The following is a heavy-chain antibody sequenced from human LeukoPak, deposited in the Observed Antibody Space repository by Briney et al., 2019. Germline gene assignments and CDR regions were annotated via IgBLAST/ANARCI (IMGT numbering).Heavy chain of an antibody. D-gene: IGHD3-22*01. CDR1: GGSFSGYY. J-gene: IGHJ4*02. CDR2: INHSGST. Sequence: SETLSLTCAVYGGSFSGYYWSWIRQPPGKGLEWIGEINHSGSTYYNPSLKSRVTISVDTSKNQFSLKLSSVTAADTAVYYCARHPGGYYYDSSGYYYFDYWGQGTLVTVSS. CDR3: ARHPGGYYYDSSGYYYFDY. V-gene: IGHV4-34*01.